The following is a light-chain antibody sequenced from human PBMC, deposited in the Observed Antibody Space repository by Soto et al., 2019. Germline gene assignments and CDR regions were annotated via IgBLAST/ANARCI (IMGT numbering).Light chain of an antibody. J-gene: IGKJ1*01. CDR1: QGISDA. CDR2: GSS. Sequence: DIQMTQSPSSLSASVGDRVTVTCRASQGISDALVWYQQKPGKAPKRLIYGSSTLQSGVPSRFSGSGSETEFTLTISSLQPEDSATYYCLQHNSLPLTFGQGTKVEIK. V-gene: IGKV1-17*01. CDR3: LQHNSLPLT.